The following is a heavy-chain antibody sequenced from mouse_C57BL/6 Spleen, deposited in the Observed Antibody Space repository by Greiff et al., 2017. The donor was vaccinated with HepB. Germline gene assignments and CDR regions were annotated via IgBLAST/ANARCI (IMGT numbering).Heavy chain of an antibody. CDR2: MSYDGSN. D-gene: IGHD1-1*01. J-gene: IGHJ1*03. CDR1: GYSITSGYY. V-gene: IGHV3-6*01. Sequence: EVKLMESGPGLVKPSQSLSLTCSVTGYSITSGYYWNWIRQFPGNNLEWMGYMSYDGSNNYNPTLKNRISITRDTSKNQFFLKLNSVTTEDTATYYCASGGYYGTWYFDVWGTGTTVTVSS. CDR3: ASGGYYGTWYFDV.